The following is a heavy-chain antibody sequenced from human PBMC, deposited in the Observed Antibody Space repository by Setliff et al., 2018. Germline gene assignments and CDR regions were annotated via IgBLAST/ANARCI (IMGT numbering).Heavy chain of an antibody. Sequence: PGESLKISCKGSGYSFTTYWIGWVRQMPGKGLEWMGIIYPGDSDTRYSPSFQGQVTISADKSISTAYLQLSSLKASDTAIYYCARRSQGRWYEVGWFDPWGQGTLVTVSS. V-gene: IGHV5-51*01. CDR2: IYPGDSDT. D-gene: IGHD6-13*01. CDR3: ARRSQGRWYEVGWFDP. CDR1: GYSFTTYW. J-gene: IGHJ5*02.